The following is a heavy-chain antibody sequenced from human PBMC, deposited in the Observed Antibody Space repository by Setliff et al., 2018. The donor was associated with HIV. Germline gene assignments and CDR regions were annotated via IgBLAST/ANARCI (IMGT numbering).Heavy chain of an antibody. D-gene: IGHD3-10*01. Sequence: GESLKISCAASGFAFSNSAMSWVRQAPGKGLEWISSISGSGYSTYYAESERGRFTISRDNSKNTLYMQMNTLRAEDTAIYYCAKVSRGTVVRGSITVGYFDSWGQGTLVTVSS. CDR1: GFAFSNSA. V-gene: IGHV3-23*01. CDR3: AKVSRGTVVRGSITVGYFDS. J-gene: IGHJ4*02. CDR2: ISGSGYST.